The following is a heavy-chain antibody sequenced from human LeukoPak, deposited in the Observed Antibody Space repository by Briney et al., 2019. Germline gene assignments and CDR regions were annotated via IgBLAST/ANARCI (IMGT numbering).Heavy chain of an antibody. Sequence: GGSLRLSCAASGFTFSDYAMHWVRQPPGKELEYVSAISSNGRSIHYANSVEGRFTISRDNSQNTLYLQMDSLRAEDMAVYYCARDTCGCGSGWHLYWYFDLWGRGTLVTVSS. J-gene: IGHJ2*01. CDR1: GFTFSDYA. CDR2: ISSNGRSI. D-gene: IGHD6-19*01. CDR3: ARDTCGCGSGWHLYWYFDL. V-gene: IGHV3-64*01.